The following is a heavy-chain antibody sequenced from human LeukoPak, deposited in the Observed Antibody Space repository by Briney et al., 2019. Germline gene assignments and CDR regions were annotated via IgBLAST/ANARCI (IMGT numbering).Heavy chain of an antibody. V-gene: IGHV3-23*01. D-gene: IGHD2-2*02. Sequence: GGSLRLSCAASGFTFSIYAMSWVRQAPGKGLEWVSTLTFSGGSTYYADSVKGRFTISRDNSKNTLYLQMNSLRAEDTAVYYCAKGRTEYAYTSDAFDVWGHGTMITVSS. CDR1: GFTFSIYA. CDR2: LTFSGGST. CDR3: AKGRTEYAYTSDAFDV. J-gene: IGHJ3*01.